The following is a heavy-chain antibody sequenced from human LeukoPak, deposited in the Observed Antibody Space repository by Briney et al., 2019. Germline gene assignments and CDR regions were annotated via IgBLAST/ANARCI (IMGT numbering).Heavy chain of an antibody. V-gene: IGHV3-23*01. CDR1: RFTFSDYP. D-gene: IGHD1-26*01. CDR3: AKGGGSLD. CDR2: ISDSGGTT. Sequence: GGSLRLSCVASRFTFSDYPMSWVRQVPGEGLEWVSAISDSGGTTDYADSVKGRFPISRDNSKNTLYLQMNSLRAEDTAVYFCAKGGGSLDWGQGTLVTVSS. J-gene: IGHJ4*02.